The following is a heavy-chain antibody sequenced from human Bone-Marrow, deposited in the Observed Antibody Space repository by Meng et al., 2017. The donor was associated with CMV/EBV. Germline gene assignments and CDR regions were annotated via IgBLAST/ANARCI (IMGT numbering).Heavy chain of an antibody. CDR3: ARSSGWSRFDY. CDR2: INPNDDT. V-gene: IGHV1-2*02. D-gene: IGHD6-19*01. J-gene: IGHJ4*02. Sequence: QVQLVRSGAGVKKPGASVKVSCKASGYTVTDYYIHWVRQAPGQWLEWMGWINPNDDTNYAQNFQGRVTMTRDMSINTVYMELSRLTSDDTAVYYCARSSGWSRFDYWGLGTLVTVFS. CDR1: GYTVTDYY.